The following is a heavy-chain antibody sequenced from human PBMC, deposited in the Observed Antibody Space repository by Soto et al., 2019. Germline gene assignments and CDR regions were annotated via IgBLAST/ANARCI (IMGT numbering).Heavy chain of an antibody. D-gene: IGHD1-26*01. V-gene: IGHV3-21*01. CDR3: ARDSVGEVVFDY. CDR1: GFTFSSYS. J-gene: IGHJ4*02. CDR2: ISSSSSYI. Sequence: EVQLVESGGGLVKPGGSLRLSCAASGFTFSSYSMNWVRQAPGKGLEWVSSISSSSSYIYYADSVKGRFTISRDNAKNSLYLQMNSLRAEDTAMYYCARDSVGEVVFDYWGQGTLVTVSS.